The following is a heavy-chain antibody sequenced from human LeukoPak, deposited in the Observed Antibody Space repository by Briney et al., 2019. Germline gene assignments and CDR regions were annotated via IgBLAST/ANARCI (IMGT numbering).Heavy chain of an antibody. Sequence: ASVKVSCKASGYTFTSYDINWLGQATGQGREWMGWMNPNIGNTGYAQKFQGRVTMTRNTSISTAYMELSSLRSEDTAVYYCATTNYANYDFWSGYYTYYYYYMDVWGKGTTVTVSS. CDR1: GYTFTSYD. V-gene: IGHV1-8*01. CDR2: MNPNIGNT. D-gene: IGHD3-3*01. J-gene: IGHJ6*03. CDR3: ATTNYANYDFWSGYYTYYYYYMDV.